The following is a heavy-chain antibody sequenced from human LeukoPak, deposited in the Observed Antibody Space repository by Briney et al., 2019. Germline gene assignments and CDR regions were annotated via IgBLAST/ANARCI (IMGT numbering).Heavy chain of an antibody. J-gene: IGHJ4*02. V-gene: IGHV3-53*01. D-gene: IGHD3-22*01. Sequence: GGSLRLSRAASGFTVSSNYMSWVRQAPGKGLEWVSVIYSGGSTYYADSVKGRFTISRDNSKNTLYLQMNSLRAEDTAVYYCATGGHYYDSSGIDYWGQGTLVTVSS. CDR1: GFTVSSNY. CDR2: IYSGGST. CDR3: ATGGHYYDSSGIDY.